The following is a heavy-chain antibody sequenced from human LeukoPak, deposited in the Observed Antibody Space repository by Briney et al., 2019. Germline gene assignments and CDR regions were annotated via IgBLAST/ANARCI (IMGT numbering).Heavy chain of an antibody. CDR3: ARAPPYYDFCMDV. CDR2: IIPILGIA. D-gene: IGHD3-3*01. CDR1: GGTFSSYT. Sequence: SVKVSCKASGGTFSSYTISWVRQAPGQGLEWMGKIIPILGIANYAQKFQGRVTITADKSTSTAYMELSSLRSEDTAVYYCARAPPYYDFCMDVWGQGTTVTVSS. J-gene: IGHJ6*02. V-gene: IGHV1-69*02.